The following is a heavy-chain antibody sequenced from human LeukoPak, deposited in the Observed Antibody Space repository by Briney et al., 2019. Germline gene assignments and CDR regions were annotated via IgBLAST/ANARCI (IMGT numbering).Heavy chain of an antibody. J-gene: IGHJ4*02. CDR3: ARGVVGATLGY. CDR2: IKQDGSEK. CDR1: ASDFSYFG. Sequence: GGSLRLSCVDSASDFSYFGMHWVRQAPGKGLEWVANIKQDGSEKYYVDSVKGRFTISRDNAKNSLYLQMNSLRAEDTAVYYCARGVVGATLGYWGQGTLVTVSS. V-gene: IGHV3-7*01. D-gene: IGHD1-26*01.